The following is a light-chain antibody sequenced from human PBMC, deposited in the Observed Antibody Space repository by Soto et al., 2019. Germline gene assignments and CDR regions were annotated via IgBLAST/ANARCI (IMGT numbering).Light chain of an antibody. CDR2: DAS. V-gene: IGKV1-5*01. J-gene: IGKJ1*01. Sequence: DIPLTQSRSTLSASVGARGTITCRASQSISSWLAWYQQKPGKAPKLLIYDASSLESGVPSRFSGSGSGTEFTLTISSLQPDDFATYYCQQYNSYSGTFGQGTKVDIK. CDR1: QSISSW. CDR3: QQYNSYSGT.